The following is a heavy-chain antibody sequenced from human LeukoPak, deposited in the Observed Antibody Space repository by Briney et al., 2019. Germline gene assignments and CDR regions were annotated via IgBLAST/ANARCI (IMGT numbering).Heavy chain of an antibody. CDR1: GGSISSADYY. D-gene: IGHD3-22*01. J-gene: IGHJ4*02. CDR3: ARDYYDSSGYYDY. CDR2: IYHSGST. Sequence: SETLSLTCTVSGGSISSADYYWSWIRQPPGKGLEWIGHIYHSGSTYYNPSLKSRVTMSVDRSKNQFSLKLNSVTAADTAVYYCARDYYDSSGYYDYWGQGTLVTVSS. V-gene: IGHV4-30-2*01.